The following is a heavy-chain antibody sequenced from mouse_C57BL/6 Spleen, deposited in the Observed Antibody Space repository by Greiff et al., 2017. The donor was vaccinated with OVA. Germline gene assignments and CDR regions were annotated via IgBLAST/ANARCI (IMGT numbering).Heavy chain of an antibody. CDR3: ARHPIYYGNYLAWFAY. V-gene: IGHV5-9*01. D-gene: IGHD2-1*01. CDR2: ISGGGGNT. Sequence: EVQLVESGGGLVKPGGSLKLSCAASGFTFSSYTMSWVRQTPEKRLEWVATISGGGGNTYYPDSVKGRFTISRDNAKNTLYLQMSSLRSEDTALYYFARHPIYYGNYLAWFAYWGQGTLVTVSA. J-gene: IGHJ3*01. CDR1: GFTFSSYT.